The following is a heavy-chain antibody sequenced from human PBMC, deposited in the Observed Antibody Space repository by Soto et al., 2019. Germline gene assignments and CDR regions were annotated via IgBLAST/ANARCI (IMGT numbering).Heavy chain of an antibody. V-gene: IGHV4-31*03. D-gene: IGHD6-13*01. CDR2: IYYSGST. CDR3: AREKYSSSWYYYYGMDV. Sequence: QVQLRESGPGLVKPSQTLSLTCTVSGGSISSGGYYWSWIRQHPGKGLEWIGYIYYSGSTYYNPSLKSRVTISVDTSKNQFSLKLSSVTAADTAVYYCAREKYSSSWYYYYGMDVWGQGTTVTVSS. CDR1: GGSISSGGYY. J-gene: IGHJ6*02.